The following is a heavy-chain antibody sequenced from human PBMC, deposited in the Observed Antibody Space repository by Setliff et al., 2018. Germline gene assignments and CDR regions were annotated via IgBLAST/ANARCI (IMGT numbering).Heavy chain of an antibody. CDR3: AREYYYARSRNFDY. V-gene: IGHV4-59*01. CDR1: GGSFTTYY. D-gene: IGHD3-22*01. Sequence: SETLSLTCTVSGGSFTTYYWSWIRQSPGKGLEWIGYIYYSGSTNYNPSLKSRVSVSVDTSKNQFSLRLTSVTAADTAVYYCAREYYYARSRNFDYWGQGTLVTVSS. CDR2: IYYSGST. J-gene: IGHJ4*02.